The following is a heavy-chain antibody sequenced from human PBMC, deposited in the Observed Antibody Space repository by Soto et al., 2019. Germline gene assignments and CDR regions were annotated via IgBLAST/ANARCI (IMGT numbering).Heavy chain of an antibody. Sequence: PSETLSLTCTVSGGSISSSSYYWGWIRQPPGKGLEWIGRINHSGSTNYNPSLKSRVTISVDTSKNQFSLKLSSVTAADTAVYYCARGGTPRSGYFDYWGQGTLVTVSS. D-gene: IGHD3-10*01. CDR1: GGSISSSSYY. CDR2: INHSGST. V-gene: IGHV4-39*07. CDR3: ARGGTPRSGYFDY. J-gene: IGHJ4*02.